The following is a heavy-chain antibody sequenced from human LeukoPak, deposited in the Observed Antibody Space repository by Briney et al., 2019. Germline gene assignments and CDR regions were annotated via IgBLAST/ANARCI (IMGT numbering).Heavy chain of an antibody. CDR1: GGSISSYY. V-gene: IGHV4-59*08. J-gene: IGHJ3*02. CDR3: ARQGYYYDSSGYYPFGAFDI. Sequence: PSETLSLTCTVSGGSISSYYWSWIRQPPGKGLECIGYIYYSGSTNYNPSLKSRVTISVDTSKNQFSLKLSSVTAADTAVYYCARQGYYYDSSGYYPFGAFDIWGQGTMVTVSS. CDR2: IYYSGST. D-gene: IGHD3-22*01.